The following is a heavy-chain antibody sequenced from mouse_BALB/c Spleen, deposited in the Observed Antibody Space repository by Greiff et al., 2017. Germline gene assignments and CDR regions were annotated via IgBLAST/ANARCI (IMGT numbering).Heavy chain of an antibody. D-gene: IGHD2-3*01. CDR1: GFTFSSYA. Sequence: EVKLMESGGGLVKPGGSLKLSCAASGFTFSSYAMSWVRQSPEKRLEWVAEISSGGSYTYYPDTLTGRFTISRDNAKNTLYLEMSSLRSEDTAMYYCAREEDGAWFAYWGQGTLVTVSA. CDR2: ISSGGSYT. J-gene: IGHJ3*01. V-gene: IGHV5-9-4*01. CDR3: AREEDGAWFAY.